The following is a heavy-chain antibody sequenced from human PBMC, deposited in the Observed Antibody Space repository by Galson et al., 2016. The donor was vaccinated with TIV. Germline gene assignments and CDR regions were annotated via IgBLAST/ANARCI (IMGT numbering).Heavy chain of an antibody. CDR2: MSGTGFST. CDR1: GFKFDVSP. J-gene: IGHJ4*02. Sequence: SLRLSCAASGFKFDVSPMIWIRQAPGMGLERVSAMSGTGFSTYYADSVKGRFTITRDLSNSTLFLQMNSLRAEDTAIYYCAKIGGRTGLGFRYFDYWGQGTLVTVSS. V-gene: IGHV3-23*01. CDR3: AKIGGRTGLGFRYFDY. D-gene: IGHD3-16*01.